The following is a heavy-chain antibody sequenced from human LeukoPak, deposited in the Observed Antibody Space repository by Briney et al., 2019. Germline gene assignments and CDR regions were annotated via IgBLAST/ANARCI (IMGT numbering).Heavy chain of an antibody. D-gene: IGHD3-9*01. V-gene: IGHV1-3*01. CDR2: INAGNGNT. Sequence: GASVKVSCKASGYTFTSYAMHWVRQAPGQRLEWMGWINAGNGNTKYSQKFQGRVTITRDTSASTAYMELSSLRSEDTAVSYCASLGGQGFSSLVWGQGTLVTVSS. J-gene: IGHJ4*02. CDR3: ASLGGQGFSSLV. CDR1: GYTFTSYA.